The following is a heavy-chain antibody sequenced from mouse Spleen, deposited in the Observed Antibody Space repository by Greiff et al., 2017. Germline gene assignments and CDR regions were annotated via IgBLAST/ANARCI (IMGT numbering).Heavy chain of an antibody. J-gene: IGHJ2*01. CDR3: ARDRGYYGSSYDY. D-gene: IGHD1-1*01. Sequence: EVMLVESEGGLVQPGSSMKLSCTASGFTFSDYYMAWVRQVPEKGLEWVANINYDGSSTYYLDSLKSRFIISRDNAKNILYLQMSSLKSEDTATYYCARDRGYYGSSYDYWGQGTTLTVSS. V-gene: IGHV5-16*01. CDR1: GFTFSDYY. CDR2: INYDGSST.